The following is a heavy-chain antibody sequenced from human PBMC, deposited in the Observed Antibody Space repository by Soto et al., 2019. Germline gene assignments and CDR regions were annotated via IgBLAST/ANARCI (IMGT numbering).Heavy chain of an antibody. V-gene: IGHV3-30-3*01. D-gene: IGHD2-15*01. J-gene: IGHJ6*02. Sequence: QVQLVESGGGVVQPGRSLRLSCAASGFTFSCYALHWVRQAPGKGLEWVAVISYDGNNKYYADSVKGRFTISRDNSKNTLYLQMNSLRAEDTAVYYCARAGCDGGSCYTLVGLRYGMDVWGQGTTVTVSS. CDR3: ARAGCDGGSCYTLVGLRYGMDV. CDR1: GFTFSCYA. CDR2: ISYDGNNK.